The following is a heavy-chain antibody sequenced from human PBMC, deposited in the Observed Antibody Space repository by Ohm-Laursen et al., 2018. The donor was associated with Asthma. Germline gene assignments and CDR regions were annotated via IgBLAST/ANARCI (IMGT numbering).Heavy chain of an antibody. CDR2: GGSYFDGGLK. CDR3: ARDVMEWYLPAFDF. V-gene: IGHV3-30-3*01. D-gene: IGHD3-3*01. J-gene: IGHJ4*02. CDR1: GFTFRSYA. Sequence: SLRLSCAASGFTFRSYAMHWVRQAPGKGLEWVAVGGSYFDGGLKYYADSVNGRFTVSRDDSKNTLYLQMNSLRPDDTAVYYCARDVMEWYLPAFDFWGQGTLVTVSS.